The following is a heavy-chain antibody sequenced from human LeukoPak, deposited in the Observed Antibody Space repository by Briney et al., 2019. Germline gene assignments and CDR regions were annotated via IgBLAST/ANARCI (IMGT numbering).Heavy chain of an antibody. CDR2: IWSDGTNR. V-gene: IGHV3-33*06. CDR3: AKDAQRGFDYSNSLDK. CDR1: GFTFCHYG. J-gene: IGHJ4*02. Sequence: PGGSLRLSCATSGFTFCHYGMHWVRQAPGKGVGWVAVIWSDGTNRYYGDPVKGRFTSSRANYQRTVNLQMDSLRAEDTAVYYCAKDAQRGFDYSNSLDKWGQGTLVTVSS. D-gene: IGHD4-11*01.